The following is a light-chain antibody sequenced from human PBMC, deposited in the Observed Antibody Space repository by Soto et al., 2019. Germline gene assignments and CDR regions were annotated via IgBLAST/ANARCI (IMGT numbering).Light chain of an antibody. CDR1: QSVSSSY. CDR3: QEYGSSPLFT. CDR2: GAS. Sequence: EIVLTQSPGTLSLSPGERATLSCRASQSVSSSYLAWYQQKPGQAPRLLIYGASGRATGIPDRFSGSGSGKNFTLTIHRLGAEIFAVYYFQEYGSSPLFTFGPGNKVDIK. J-gene: IGKJ3*01. V-gene: IGKV3-20*01.